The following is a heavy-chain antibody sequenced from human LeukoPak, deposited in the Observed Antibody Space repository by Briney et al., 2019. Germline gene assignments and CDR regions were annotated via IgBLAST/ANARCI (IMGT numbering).Heavy chain of an antibody. CDR3: ARVRHYYGSGTHFSFDY. D-gene: IGHD3-10*01. J-gene: IGHJ4*02. Sequence: ASVKVSCKASGYTFTAYGVSWVREAPGQGLEWMGWISVYKSNTEYAQKFQGRVTMTTDTSTKTAYMELTSLKSDDTAVYYCARVRHYYGSGTHFSFDYWGQGTLITVS. CDR2: ISVYKSNT. V-gene: IGHV1-18*04. CDR1: GYTFTAYG.